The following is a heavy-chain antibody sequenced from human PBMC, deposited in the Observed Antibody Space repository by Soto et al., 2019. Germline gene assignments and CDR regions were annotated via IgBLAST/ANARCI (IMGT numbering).Heavy chain of an antibody. J-gene: IGHJ6*01. V-gene: IGHV1-3*01. CDR3: ARAPRSSGNYYYAMDV. CDR1: GYTFTNYA. Sequence: QVQLVQSGAEVKKPGASVKVSCKASGYTFTNYAIHWVRQAPGQRLEWMGWIHAGNGNTKYSQTFQGRVTITRDTSASTAYMELSSLSSDDTSVYYCARAPRSSGNYYYAMDVW. CDR2: IHAGNGNT. D-gene: IGHD1-26*01.